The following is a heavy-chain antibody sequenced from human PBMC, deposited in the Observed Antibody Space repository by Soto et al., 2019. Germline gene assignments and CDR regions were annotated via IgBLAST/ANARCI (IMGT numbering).Heavy chain of an antibody. D-gene: IGHD5-12*01. CDR1: GYTFTNYA. CDR2: INAGNGNT. CDR3: ARVSGYYLPDY. J-gene: IGHJ4*02. V-gene: IGHV1-3*05. Sequence: QVQLVQSGAEEKKPGASVKVSCKASGYTFTNYAMHWVHQAPGQRLEWMGWINAGNGNTKYSQKFQGRVTITRDTSASTAYMERSSLRSEDTAVYYCARVSGYYLPDYWGQGTLVTVSS.